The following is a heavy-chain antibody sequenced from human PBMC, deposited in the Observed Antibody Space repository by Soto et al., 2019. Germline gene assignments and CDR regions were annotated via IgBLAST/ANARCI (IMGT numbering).Heavy chain of an antibody. CDR1: GYSFTSYW. V-gene: IGHV5-51*01. J-gene: IGHJ4*02. Sequence: GESLKMSCKGCGYSFTSYWIGWVRQMPGKCLEWMGIIYPGDSDTXXSPSFQGXXTISAYKSISTXYLQWXSVKASDTAMYSCARGDYRVLEFWGQGTLVTVSS. CDR2: IYPGDSDT. D-gene: IGHD4-4*01. CDR3: ARGDYRVLEF.